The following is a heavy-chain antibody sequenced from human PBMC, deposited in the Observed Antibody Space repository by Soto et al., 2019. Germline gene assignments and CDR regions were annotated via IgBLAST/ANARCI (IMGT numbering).Heavy chain of an antibody. V-gene: IGHV3-74*01. CDR1: GXSFSLYW. Sequence: LRLSFAASGXSFSLYWMHWVRQAPGKGLVWVSRINGDGSDTSYGDSVKGRFTTSRDNAKNTLYLHMNSLGAEDTAVYYCARDFGEVGATAVYDIWGQGTMVTVSS. J-gene: IGHJ3*02. CDR3: ARDFGEVGATAVYDI. D-gene: IGHD1-26*01. CDR2: INGDGSDT.